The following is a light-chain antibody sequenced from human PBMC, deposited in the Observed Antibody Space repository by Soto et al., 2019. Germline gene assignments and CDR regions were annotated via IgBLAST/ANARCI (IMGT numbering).Light chain of an antibody. V-gene: IGKV3-20*01. Sequence: EIVLTQSPGTLSLSPGEIATLSFSASQSVSSSYLAWYQQKPGQAPRLLIYGASSRATGIPDRFSGSGSGTDFTLTISRLEPEDFAVYYCQQYGSSPPNTFGGGTKVDIK. J-gene: IGKJ4*01. CDR3: QQYGSSPPNT. CDR2: GAS. CDR1: QSVSSSY.